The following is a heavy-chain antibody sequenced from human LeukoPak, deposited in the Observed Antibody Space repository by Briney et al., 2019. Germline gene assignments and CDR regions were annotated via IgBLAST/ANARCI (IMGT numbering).Heavy chain of an antibody. D-gene: IGHD1-14*01. CDR2: ISRTGTSI. CDR3: ARTTVAGTIQY. Sequence: PGGSLRLSCAASGFTFSTFCLAWVRQAPGKGLEWVSYISRTGTSIHYADSMRGRFTISRDNTKSSLYLQMNNLRAEDTALYCCARTTVAGTIQYWGQGTLVIVSS. V-gene: IGHV3-21*01. J-gene: IGHJ1*01. CDR1: GFTFSTFC.